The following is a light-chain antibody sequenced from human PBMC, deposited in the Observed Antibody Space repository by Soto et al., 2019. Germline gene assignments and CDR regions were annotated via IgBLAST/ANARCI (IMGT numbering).Light chain of an antibody. J-gene: IGKJ4*01. CDR2: DAS. CDR1: QTVGTY. V-gene: IGKV3-11*01. Sequence: LVLTQSPATLSLSPGERATLSCRASQTVGTYFAWYQQKPGQPPRLLIHDASNRATGIPARFSGSGSGTDFTLTISSLEPEDFAVYYCQQRRYGLTFGGGTKVEIK. CDR3: QQRRYGLT.